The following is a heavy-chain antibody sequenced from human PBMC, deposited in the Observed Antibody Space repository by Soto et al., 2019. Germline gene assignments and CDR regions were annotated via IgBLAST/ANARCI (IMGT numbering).Heavy chain of an antibody. D-gene: IGHD2-2*01. CDR2: ISSSSSYI. V-gene: IGHV3-21*01. CDR1: GFTFSSYS. J-gene: IGHJ4*02. CDR3: ARDQDIVVVPAANFDY. Sequence: TGGSLRLSCAASGFTFSSYSMNWVRQAPGKGLEWVSSISSSSSYIYYADSVKGRFTISRDNAKNSLYLQMNSLRAEDTAVYYCARDQDIVVVPAANFDYWGQGT.